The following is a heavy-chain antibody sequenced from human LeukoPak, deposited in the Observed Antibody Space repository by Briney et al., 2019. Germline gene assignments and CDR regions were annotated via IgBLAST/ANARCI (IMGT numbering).Heavy chain of an antibody. CDR1: GFTFSTYT. CDR2: ITSTSYI. CDR3: ARDPLRYLRVGHYDY. V-gene: IGHV3-21*01. J-gene: IGHJ4*02. D-gene: IGHD3-9*01. Sequence: GGSLRLSCAASGFTFSTYTMNWVRQAPGKGLEWVSSITSTSYIYYSDSVKGRFTISRDDAKKSLFLQMSSLRVEDTAVYYCARDPLRYLRVGHYDYWGQGTLVAVSS.